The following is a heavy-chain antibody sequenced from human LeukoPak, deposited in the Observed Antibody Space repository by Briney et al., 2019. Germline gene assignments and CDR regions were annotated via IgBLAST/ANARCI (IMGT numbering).Heavy chain of an antibody. Sequence: ASVKVSCKASGYTFTSYGISWVLQAPGQGLEWMGWISAYNGNTNYAQKLQGRVTMTTDTSTSTAYMELRSLRSDDTAVYYCARDYCSGGSCYSSVGFDYWGQGTLVAVSS. V-gene: IGHV1-18*01. CDR3: ARDYCSGGSCYSSVGFDY. J-gene: IGHJ4*02. CDR1: GYTFTSYG. D-gene: IGHD2-15*01. CDR2: ISAYNGNT.